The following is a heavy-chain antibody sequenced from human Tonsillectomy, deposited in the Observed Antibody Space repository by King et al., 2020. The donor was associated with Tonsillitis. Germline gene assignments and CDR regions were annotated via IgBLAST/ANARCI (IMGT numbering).Heavy chain of an antibody. CDR1: GYSFTSFW. J-gene: IGHJ3*01. CDR3: ATLRGIWGYDPFDF. Sequence: QLVQSGAEVKNPGESLKISCKGSGYSFTSFWIGWVRQMPGKGLEWVGIMSPGDSDTRYSPSFEGKVTLSADKSITTAYLQWSSLKASDNAIYYCATLRGIWGYDPFDFWGQGTVVTVSS. CDR2: MSPGDSDT. D-gene: IGHD3-16*01. V-gene: IGHV5-51*01.